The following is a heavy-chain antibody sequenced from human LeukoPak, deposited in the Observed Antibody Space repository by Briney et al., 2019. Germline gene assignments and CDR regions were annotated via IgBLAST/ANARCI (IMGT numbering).Heavy chain of an antibody. Sequence: GGSLRLSCAGSGLTFSRYTMHWVRQAPGKGLEWVAIISYDGSNKHYADSVKGRFSISRDNSKNTLSLQMNSLRAEDTAVYYCAREGWDGSGSLDYWGQGTLVTVSS. CDR3: AREGWDGSGSLDY. D-gene: IGHD3-10*01. CDR1: GLTFSRYT. J-gene: IGHJ4*02. V-gene: IGHV3-30-3*01. CDR2: ISYDGSNK.